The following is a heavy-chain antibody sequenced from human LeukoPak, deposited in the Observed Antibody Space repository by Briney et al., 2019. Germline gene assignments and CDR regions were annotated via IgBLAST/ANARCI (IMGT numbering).Heavy chain of an antibody. CDR1: GYPFSDYY. Sequence: ASVTVSFTASGYPFSDYYIHWLQQAPGKGLEWMGRIDAADGETTYAENFQGRVTFTADTSTYTIYMELNSLTLADRAVYFCARDLEERGPYLYLWGQGTQVIVSS. CDR3: ARDLEERGPYLYL. D-gene: IGHD3-10*01. CDR2: IDAADGET. J-gene: IGHJ4*02. V-gene: IGHV1-69-2*01.